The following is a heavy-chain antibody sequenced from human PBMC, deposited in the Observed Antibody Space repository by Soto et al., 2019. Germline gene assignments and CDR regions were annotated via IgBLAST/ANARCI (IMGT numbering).Heavy chain of an antibody. CDR3: ARASGVVVANFDY. Sequence: PGETLKISGKGSGYSFTSYRIGSVRQMPGKGLEWVGIIYPGDSDTRYSPSFQGQVTISADKSISTAYLQWSSLKASDTAMYYCARASGVVVANFDYWGQGTLVTVSS. CDR2: IYPGDSDT. V-gene: IGHV5-51*01. CDR1: GYSFTSYR. D-gene: IGHD2-15*01. J-gene: IGHJ4*02.